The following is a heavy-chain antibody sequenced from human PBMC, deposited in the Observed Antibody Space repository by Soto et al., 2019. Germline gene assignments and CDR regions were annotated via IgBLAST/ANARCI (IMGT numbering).Heavy chain of an antibody. J-gene: IGHJ4*02. V-gene: IGHV1-3*01. CDR2: INAGSGNT. CDR1: GFTFSSYG. Sequence: AAVEGFCKASGFTFSSYGMHWVRPAPGKRLEWMGWINAGSGNTKYSQKFQGRITITRDTSASTVYMELSSLRSEDTAVYYCANDIIVIPAAKGLDYWGQGALVTVSS. D-gene: IGHD2-2*01. CDR3: ANDIIVIPAAKGLDY.